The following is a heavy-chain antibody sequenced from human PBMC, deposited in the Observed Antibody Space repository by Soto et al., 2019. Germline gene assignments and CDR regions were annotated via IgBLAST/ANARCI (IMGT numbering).Heavy chain of an antibody. CDR1: GGSISSGGYY. Sequence: SGTVSLTCTVPGGSISSGGYYWSWIRQHPGKGLEWIGYIYYSGRTYYHPSLKSRVTISVDTSKNQFSLKLSSVTAADTAVYYCARDYCGGDCFTNWGQGTLVTVSS. CDR2: IYYSGRT. J-gene: IGHJ4*02. CDR3: ARDYCGGDCFTN. V-gene: IGHV4-31*03. D-gene: IGHD2-21*02.